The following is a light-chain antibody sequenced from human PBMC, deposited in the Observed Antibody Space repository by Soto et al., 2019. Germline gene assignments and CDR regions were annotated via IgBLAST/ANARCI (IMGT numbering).Light chain of an antibody. V-gene: IGLV1-40*01. CDR1: SSNIGAGYD. CDR3: QSYDSSLSGSV. J-gene: IGLJ2*01. CDR2: GNN. Sequence: QSVLTQPPSLSGAPGQRFTISCTGSSSNIGAGYDVHWYQQFTGTAPKLLMYGNNNRPSGVPDRFSGSKSGTSASLAITGLQAEDEADYYCQSYDSSLSGSVFGGGTRSPS.